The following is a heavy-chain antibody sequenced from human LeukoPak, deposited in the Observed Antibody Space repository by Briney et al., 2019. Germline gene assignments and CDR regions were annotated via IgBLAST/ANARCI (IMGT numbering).Heavy chain of an antibody. D-gene: IGHD2-15*01. J-gene: IGHJ4*02. CDR2: ISAYNGNT. CDR1: GYTFTSYG. CDR3: ARDSPFVVVVADTVDY. V-gene: IGHV1-18*01. Sequence: GASVKVSCEASGYTFTSYGISWVRQAPGQGLEWMGWISAYNGNTNYAQKLQGRVTMTTDTSTSTAYMELRSLRSDGTAVYYCARDSPFVVVVADTVDYWGQGTLVTVSS.